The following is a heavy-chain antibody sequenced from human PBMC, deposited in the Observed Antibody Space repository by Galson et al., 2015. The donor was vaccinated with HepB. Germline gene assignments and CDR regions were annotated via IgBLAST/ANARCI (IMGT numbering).Heavy chain of an antibody. D-gene: IGHD3-3*01. CDR2: ISWNSGSI. V-gene: IGHV3-9*01. CDR3: AKDASLTIFGVVDY. Sequence: SLRLSCAASGFTFDDYAMHWVRQAPGKGLEWVSGISWNSGSIGYADSVKGRFTISRDNAKNSLYLQMNSLRAEDTALYYCAKDASLTIFGVVDYWGQGTLVTVSS. CDR1: GFTFDDYA. J-gene: IGHJ4*02.